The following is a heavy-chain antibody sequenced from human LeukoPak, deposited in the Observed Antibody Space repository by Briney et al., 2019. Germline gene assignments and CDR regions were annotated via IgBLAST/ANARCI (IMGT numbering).Heavy chain of an antibody. Sequence: SETLSLTCTVSGGSISSYFWSWVRQPPGKGLEWIGYIYNSGSTNYNPSLRSRVTISLDTSKTQFSLKLSSVTAEDTAVYYCARFPLRSYSSGWYSDYYYGMDVWGQGTTVTVSS. V-gene: IGHV4-59*01. CDR3: ARFPLRSYSSGWYSDYYYGMDV. CDR1: GGSISSYF. CDR2: IYNSGST. D-gene: IGHD6-19*01. J-gene: IGHJ6*02.